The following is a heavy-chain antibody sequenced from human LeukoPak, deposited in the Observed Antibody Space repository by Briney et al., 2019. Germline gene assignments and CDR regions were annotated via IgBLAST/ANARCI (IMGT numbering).Heavy chain of an antibody. Sequence: GASVKVSCKASGYTFTGYYIHWVRQAPGQGLEWMGWNNPNSGGTNYAQKFQGRVIMTRDTSISTAYMELSRLRSDDTAVYCCARAAAGTGGYFDYWGQGTLVTVSS. CDR2: NNPNSGGT. CDR3: ARAAAGTGGYFDY. D-gene: IGHD6-13*01. CDR1: GYTFTGYY. J-gene: IGHJ4*02. V-gene: IGHV1-2*02.